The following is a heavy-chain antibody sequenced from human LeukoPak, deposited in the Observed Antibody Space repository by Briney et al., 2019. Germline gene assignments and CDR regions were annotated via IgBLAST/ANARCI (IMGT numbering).Heavy chain of an antibody. CDR3: ARHVYCSGGSWYGVCYYYGMDV. D-gene: IGHD2-15*01. V-gene: IGHV4-39*01. J-gene: IGHJ6*02. CDR2: IYYSGST. Sequence: SETLSLTCTVSGGSISSSSYYWGWIRQPPGKGLEWIGSIYYSGSTYYNPSLKSRVTISVDTSKNQSSLKLSSVTAADTAVYYCARHVYCSGGSWYGVCYYYGMDVWGQGTTVTVSS. CDR1: GGSISSSSYY.